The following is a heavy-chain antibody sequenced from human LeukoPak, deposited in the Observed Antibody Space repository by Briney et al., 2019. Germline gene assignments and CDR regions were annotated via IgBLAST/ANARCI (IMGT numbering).Heavy chain of an antibody. CDR3: ARRLTQYDCFDP. D-gene: IGHD2-2*01. CDR1: GDSVSSNSVT. CDR2: TYYRSTWYN. V-gene: IGHV6-1*01. Sequence: SQTLSLTCAISGDSVSSNSVTWNWIRQSPSRGLEWLGRTYYRSTWYNDYAVPVRGRITVNPDTSKNQFSLHLNSVTPEDTAVYYCARRLTQYDCFDPWGQGILVTVSS. J-gene: IGHJ5*02.